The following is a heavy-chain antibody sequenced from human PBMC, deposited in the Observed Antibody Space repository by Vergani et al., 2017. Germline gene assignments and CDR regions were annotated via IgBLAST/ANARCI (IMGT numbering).Heavy chain of an antibody. D-gene: IGHD5-18*01. CDR3: ANLLILNTAMGNGAAFDI. CDR1: GFTFSSYG. J-gene: IGHJ3*02. Sequence: QVQLVESGGGVVQPGGSLRLSCAASGFTFSSYGMHWVRQAPGKGLEWVAVIRYDGSNKYYADSLKGRFTISRDNSKNTLYLQMNSLRAEDTAVYYCANLLILNTAMGNGAAFDIWGQGTMVTVSS. CDR2: IRYDGSNK. V-gene: IGHV3-30*02.